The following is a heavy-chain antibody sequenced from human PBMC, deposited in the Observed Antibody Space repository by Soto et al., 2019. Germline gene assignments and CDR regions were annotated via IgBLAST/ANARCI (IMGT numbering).Heavy chain of an antibody. V-gene: IGHV1-2*04. CDR1: GYSFTDYH. CDR3: ARGDSTDCSNGVCSFFYNHDMDV. J-gene: IGHJ6*02. CDR2: INPKSGGT. Sequence: SVKLSCKASGYSFTDYHIHWVRQAPGQGLEWLGRINPKSGGTSTAQKFQGWVTMTTDTSISTASMELTRLTSDDTAIYYCARGDSTDCSNGVCSFFYNHDMDVWGQGTTVTVSS. D-gene: IGHD2-8*01.